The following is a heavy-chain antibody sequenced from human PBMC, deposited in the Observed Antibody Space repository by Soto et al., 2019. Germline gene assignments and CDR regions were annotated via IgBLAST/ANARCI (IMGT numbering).Heavy chain of an antibody. CDR2: INDDGRMT. J-gene: IGHJ4*02. Sequence: EVQLVESGGGLVQPGWSLRLSCAASGFTFSSYWMHWVRQAPGKGLEWVSRINDDGRMTSYADSVKGRFTISRDNAKNTLYLQMNSLRDDDTAIYYCARRHRPSYTSDYWGQGTLDTGSS. CDR1: GFTFSSYW. CDR3: ARRHRPSYTSDY. V-gene: IGHV3-74*01. D-gene: IGHD4-4*01.